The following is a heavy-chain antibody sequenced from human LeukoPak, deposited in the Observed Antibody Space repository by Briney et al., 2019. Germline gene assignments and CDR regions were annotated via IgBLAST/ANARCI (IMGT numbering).Heavy chain of an antibody. V-gene: IGHV3-9*01. Sequence: QPGRSLRLSCAASGFTFDDYAMHWVRQAPGKGLEWVSGISWNSGSIGYADSVKGRFTISRDNAKNSLYLQMNSLRAEDTAVYYCARAPTPHTASVVSYYMDVWGKGTTVTVSS. CDR3: ARAPTPHTASVVSYYMDV. CDR1: GFTFDDYA. J-gene: IGHJ6*03. CDR2: ISWNSGSI. D-gene: IGHD5-18*01.